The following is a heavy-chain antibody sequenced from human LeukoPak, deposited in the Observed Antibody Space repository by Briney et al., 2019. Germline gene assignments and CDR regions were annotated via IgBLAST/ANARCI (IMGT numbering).Heavy chain of an antibody. CDR1: GYTFTDYY. CDR2: FDPDDDET. CDR3: ATDYEVGTRGYFDY. Sequence: ASVKVSCKTSGYTFTDYYLHWVRQAPGKGLEWMGGFDPDDDETIYAQKFQGRVTMTEDTSTHTAFMELSSLRSQDTAVYYCATDYEVGTRGYFDYWGQGTLVTVSS. D-gene: IGHD1-26*01. J-gene: IGHJ4*02. V-gene: IGHV1-24*01.